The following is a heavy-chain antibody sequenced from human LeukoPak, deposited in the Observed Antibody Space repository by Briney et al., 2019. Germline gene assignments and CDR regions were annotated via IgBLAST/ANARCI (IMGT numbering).Heavy chain of an antibody. J-gene: IGHJ4*02. CDR1: EYNFTSYW. Sequence: GESLKISCKGSEYNFTSYWIGWVRQMPGKGLEWVGIIYPGDSDTRYSPSFQGQVTISADKSISTAYVQWSSLKASDTAIYYCARQVGNAYYAAYFDYWGQGTLVTVSS. V-gene: IGHV5-51*01. CDR2: IYPGDSDT. D-gene: IGHD3-16*01. CDR3: ARQVGNAYYAAYFDY.